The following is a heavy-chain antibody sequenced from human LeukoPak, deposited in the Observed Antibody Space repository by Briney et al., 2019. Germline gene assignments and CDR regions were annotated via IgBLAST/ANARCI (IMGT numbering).Heavy chain of an antibody. CDR3: ARDRSWFGELPNIFDY. V-gene: IGHV4-61*02. J-gene: IGHJ4*02. D-gene: IGHD3-10*01. CDR1: GGSISSGDYY. Sequence: PSETLSLTCTVSGGSISSGDYYWSWIRQPAGKGLEWIGRLYTRGSINYNPSLKSRVTISVDTSKNQFSLKLSSVTAADTAVYYCARDRSWFGELPNIFDYWGQGTLVTVSS. CDR2: LYTRGSI.